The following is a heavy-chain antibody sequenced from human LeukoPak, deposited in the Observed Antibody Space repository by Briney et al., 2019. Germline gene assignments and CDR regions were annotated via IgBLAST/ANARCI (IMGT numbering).Heavy chain of an antibody. CDR3: TRRGGYDFWSGYHYYYYYMDV. V-gene: IGHV3-11*01. J-gene: IGHJ6*03. CDR1: GFTFSDYY. D-gene: IGHD3-3*01. Sequence: PGGSLRLSCAASGFTFSDYYMSWIRQAPGKGLEWVSYISSSGSTIYYADSVKGRFTISRDNAKNSLYPQMNSLRAEDTAVYYCTRRGGYDFWSGYHYYYYYMDVWGKGTTVTVSS. CDR2: ISSSGSTI.